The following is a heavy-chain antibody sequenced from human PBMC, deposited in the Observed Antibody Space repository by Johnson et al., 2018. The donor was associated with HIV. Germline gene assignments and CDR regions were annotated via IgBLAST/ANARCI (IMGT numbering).Heavy chain of an antibody. J-gene: IGHJ3*02. CDR1: GFTFSSFA. Sequence: QVQLVESGGGVVQPGRSLRLSCEGSGFTFSSFAIHWVRQAPGKGLEWVALISYDGSDKYYADSVKGRFTISRDNSKNTLYLQMNSLKADDTAIYYCAKDEEGYSSAWSAGTAFDIWGQGTMVTVSS. CDR3: AKDEEGYSSAWSAGTAFDI. V-gene: IGHV3-30*04. CDR2: ISYDGSDK. D-gene: IGHD6-13*01.